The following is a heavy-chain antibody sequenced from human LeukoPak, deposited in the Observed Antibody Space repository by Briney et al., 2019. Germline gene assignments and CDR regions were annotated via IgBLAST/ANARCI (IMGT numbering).Heavy chain of an antibody. D-gene: IGHD1-26*01. CDR2: IYYSGST. Sequence: SEALSLTCTVSGGSISSYYWSWIRQPPGKGLEWIGYIYYSGSTNYNPSLKSRVAISVDTSKNQFSLKLSSVTAADTAVYYCARVVETTNYYYYMDVWGKGTTVTVSS. J-gene: IGHJ6*03. CDR3: ARVVETTNYYYYMDV. CDR1: GGSISSYY. V-gene: IGHV4-59*01.